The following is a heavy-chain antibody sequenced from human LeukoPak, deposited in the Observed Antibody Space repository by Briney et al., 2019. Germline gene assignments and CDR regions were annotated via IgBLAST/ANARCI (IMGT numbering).Heavy chain of an antibody. Sequence: PGGSLRLSCAASGFIFSSYAMSWVRQAPGKGLEWVSTISGSGGSTYYADSVKGRFTISRDNSKNTVYLQMNSLRAEDTAVYYCAKAPKGYYDSHDYWGQGTLVTVSS. CDR3: AKAPKGYYDSHDY. V-gene: IGHV3-23*01. CDR2: ISGSGGST. CDR1: GFIFSSYA. D-gene: IGHD3-22*01. J-gene: IGHJ4*02.